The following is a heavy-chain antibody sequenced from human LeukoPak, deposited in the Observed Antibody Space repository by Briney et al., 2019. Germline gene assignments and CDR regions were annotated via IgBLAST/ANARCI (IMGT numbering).Heavy chain of an antibody. J-gene: IGHJ4*02. CDR1: GGSISSSSYY. V-gene: IGHV4-39*07. Sequence: TSETLSLTCTVSGGSISSSSYYWGWIRQPPGKGLEWIGSIYYSGSTYYNPSLKSRVTISVDTSKNQFSLKLSSVTAADTAVYYCASKNSSSWYHYFDYWGQGTLVTVSS. D-gene: IGHD6-13*01. CDR2: IYYSGST. CDR3: ASKNSSSWYHYFDY.